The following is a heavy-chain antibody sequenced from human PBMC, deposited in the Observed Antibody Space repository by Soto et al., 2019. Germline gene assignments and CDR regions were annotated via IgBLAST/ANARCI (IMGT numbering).Heavy chain of an antibody. J-gene: IGHJ5*02. CDR1: GYTLNEVA. Sequence: QVQLVQSGAEVKKPGASVKVSCKVSGYTLNEVAMHWVRQAPGKGLEWLGGFDPDEAETIYAQHFQGRVTMTEDTSTDTVYMELSSLSSEETALYFCTTYHGDYNFDHWGQGTLVTVSS. CDR3: TTYHGDYNFDH. CDR2: FDPDEAET. V-gene: IGHV1-24*01. D-gene: IGHD4-17*01.